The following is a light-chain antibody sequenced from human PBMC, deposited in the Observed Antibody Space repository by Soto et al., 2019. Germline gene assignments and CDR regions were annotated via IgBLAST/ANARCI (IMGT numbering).Light chain of an antibody. Sequence: DIQMTQSPSTLSASVGDRVTITCRASQSISSWLAWYQQKPGKAPKLLIYDASSLESGVPSRFSGSGSGTEFTLTISSLQPDDFATYYCQHYSNYPYTFGQGTRLDIK. CDR2: DAS. CDR1: QSISSW. J-gene: IGKJ2*01. V-gene: IGKV1-5*01. CDR3: QHYSNYPYT.